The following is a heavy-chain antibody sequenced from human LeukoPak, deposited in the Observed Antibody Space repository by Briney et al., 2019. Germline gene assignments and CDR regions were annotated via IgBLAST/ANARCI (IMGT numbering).Heavy chain of an antibody. D-gene: IGHD5-18*01. CDR3: AKGWIQIWMPFDY. Sequence: GSLRLSCAASGFTFSNYAMNWVRQAPGKGLEWVSGISGSGGSTYYADSVKGRFTISRDNSKNTLYLQMNSLRAEDTAVYYCAKGWIQIWMPFDYWGQGTLVTVSS. J-gene: IGHJ4*02. CDR2: ISGSGGST. V-gene: IGHV3-23*01. CDR1: GFTFSNYA.